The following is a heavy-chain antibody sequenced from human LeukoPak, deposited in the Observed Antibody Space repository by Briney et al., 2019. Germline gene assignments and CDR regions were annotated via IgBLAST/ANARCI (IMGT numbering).Heavy chain of an antibody. V-gene: IGHV3-21*01. D-gene: IGHD6-6*01. Sequence: GGSLRLSCAASGFALSGYSINWVRQAPVKVLEWVSFIDRSNSDIYYADSVKGRFTISRDNARESVFLQLNRLRAEDTAVYYCTRDPGYSSSSISFWGQGTLVTVSS. J-gene: IGHJ4*02. CDR1: GFALSGYS. CDR3: TRDPGYSSSSISF. CDR2: IDRSNSDI.